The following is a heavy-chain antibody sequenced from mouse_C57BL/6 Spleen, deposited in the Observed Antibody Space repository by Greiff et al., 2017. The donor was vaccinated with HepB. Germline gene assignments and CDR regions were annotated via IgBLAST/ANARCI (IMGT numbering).Heavy chain of an antibody. J-gene: IGHJ4*01. D-gene: IGHD3-2*02. CDR2: IDPSDSYT. CDR1: GYTFTSYW. CDR3: ASRQLRLRDAMDY. Sequence: QVQLQQPGAELVKPGASVKLSCKASGYTFTSYWMQWVKQRPGQGLEWIGEIDPSDSYTNYNQKFKGKATLTVDTSSSTAYMQLSSLTSEDSAVYYCASRQLRLRDAMDYWGQGTSVTVSS. V-gene: IGHV1-50*01.